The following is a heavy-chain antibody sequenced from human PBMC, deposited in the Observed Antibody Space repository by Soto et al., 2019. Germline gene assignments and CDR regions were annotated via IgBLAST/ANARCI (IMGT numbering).Heavy chain of an antibody. V-gene: IGHV1-3*01. CDR3: ARGGGKVDYFDY. J-gene: IGHJ4*02. CDR1: GYTFTSYA. CDR2: INAGNGNT. Sequence: QVQLVQSGAEVKKPGASVKVSCKASGYTFTSYAMHWVRQAPGQRREWMGWINAGNGNTKYSQKFQGRVTITRDTSASTAYMELSSLRSEDTAVYYCARGGGKVDYFDYWGQGTLVTVYS. D-gene: IGHD2-15*01.